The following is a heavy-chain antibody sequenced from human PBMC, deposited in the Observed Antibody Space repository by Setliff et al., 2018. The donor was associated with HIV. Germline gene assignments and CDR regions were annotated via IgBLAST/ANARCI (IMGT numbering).Heavy chain of an antibody. D-gene: IGHD5-18*01. Sequence: SETLSLTCTVSGGSISSSSHYWGWIRQPPGKGLEWIGTIYYSGSNYYNPSLKSRLTISVDTSKNQFSLKLSSVTAADTAVYYCARRDGYSYGFYFDYWGQGTLVTVSS. V-gene: IGHV4-39*01. J-gene: IGHJ4*02. CDR2: IYYSGSN. CDR3: ARRDGYSYGFYFDY. CDR1: GGSISSSSHY.